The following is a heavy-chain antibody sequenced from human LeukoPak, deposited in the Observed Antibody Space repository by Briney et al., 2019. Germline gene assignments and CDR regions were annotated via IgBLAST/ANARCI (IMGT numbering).Heavy chain of an antibody. CDR2: LFYSGDT. Sequence: SETLSLTCTVSGDPISGYYWSWIRQSPVRGLEWIGYLFYSGDTKLNPSLKSRVTMSLDTSKNQFYLNLTSVTAADTAVYYCAKQPGGNQLNFDPWGQGTLVTVSS. V-gene: IGHV4-59*08. CDR3: AKQPGGNQLNFDP. J-gene: IGHJ5*02. CDR1: GDPISGYY. D-gene: IGHD3-16*01.